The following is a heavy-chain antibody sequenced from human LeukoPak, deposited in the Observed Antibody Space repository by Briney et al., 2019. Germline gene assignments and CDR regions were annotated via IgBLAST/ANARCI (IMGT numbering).Heavy chain of an antibody. CDR1: GYTFTSYG. CDR3: ARDGEHSSGWPLFDY. CDR2: ISAYNSNT. V-gene: IGHV1-18*04. J-gene: IGHJ4*02. Sequence: ASVKVSCKASGYTFTSYGISWVRQAPGQGLEWMGWISAYNSNTNYAQKLQGRVTMTTDTSTSTAYMELRSLRSDDTAVYYCARDGEHSSGWPLFDYWGQGTLVTVSS. D-gene: IGHD6-19*01.